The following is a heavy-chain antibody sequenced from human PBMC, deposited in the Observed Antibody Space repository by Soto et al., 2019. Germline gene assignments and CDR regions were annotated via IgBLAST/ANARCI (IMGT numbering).Heavy chain of an antibody. CDR1: GFTFSNAC. CDR3: TTDLVVPAATFFDY. J-gene: IGHJ4*02. Sequence: GGSLRLSCAASGFTFSNACMSWVRQAPGKGLEWVGRIKSKTDGGTTDYAAPVKGRFTISRDDSKNTLYLQMNSLKTEDTAVYYCTTDLVVPAATFFDYWGQGTLVTVSS. V-gene: IGHV3-15*01. CDR2: IKSKTDGGTT. D-gene: IGHD2-2*01.